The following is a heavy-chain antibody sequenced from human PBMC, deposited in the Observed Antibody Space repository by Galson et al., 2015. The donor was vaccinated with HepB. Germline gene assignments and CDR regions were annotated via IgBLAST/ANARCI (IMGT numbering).Heavy chain of an antibody. V-gene: IGHV1-18*04. CDR3: ARDRLHSLDY. Sequence: VKFSFKASGYSFTSNAIIWVRQAPGQGLEWLGWISINTGNTNYAQRLQGRVTLTRDTSTNTAYMELRRLRSDDAAVYFCARDRLHSLDYWGQGTLVTVSS. CDR1: GYSFTSNA. J-gene: IGHJ4*02. CDR2: ISINTGNT.